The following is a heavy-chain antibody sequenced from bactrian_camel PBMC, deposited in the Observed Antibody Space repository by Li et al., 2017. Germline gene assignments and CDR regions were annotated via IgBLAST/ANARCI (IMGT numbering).Heavy chain of an antibody. D-gene: IGHD2*01. CDR3: AAESYPRTQSRDVRRALDSSYCSGDPGRYNV. CDR1: DDGYSSAC. V-gene: IGHV3S67*01. J-gene: IGHJ4*01. CDR2: ISRDGSA. Sequence: DVQLVESGGGSVQSGGSLKLSYTASDDGYSSACMGWFRQAPGKEREAVATISRDGSATCADTAKGRFTISLDRAKNTLSLQMSSLEFEDTAMYYCAAESYPRTQSRDVRRALDSSYCSGDPGRYNVWGQGTQVTVS.